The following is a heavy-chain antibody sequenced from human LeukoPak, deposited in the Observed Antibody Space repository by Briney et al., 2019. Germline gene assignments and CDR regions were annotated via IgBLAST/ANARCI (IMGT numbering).Heavy chain of an antibody. V-gene: IGHV3-9*01. CDR1: GFTFSSYA. CDR2: ISWNSIAI. Sequence: GGSLRLSCAASGFTFSSYAMNWVRQAPGKGLEWVSGISWNSIAIGYADSVRGRFTISRDNAKNSLYLQMNSLRPEDTALYYCAKAIKGKNYGSGSYYKGDDAFDIWGQGTMVTVSS. CDR3: AKAIKGKNYGSGSYYKGDDAFDI. J-gene: IGHJ3*02. D-gene: IGHD3-10*01.